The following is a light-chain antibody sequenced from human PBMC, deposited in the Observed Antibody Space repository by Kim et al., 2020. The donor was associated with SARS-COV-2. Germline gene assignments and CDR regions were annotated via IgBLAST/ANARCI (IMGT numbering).Light chain of an antibody. CDR3: QGWVSSSDHWV. CDR2: YDS. CDR1: NIGSKS. J-gene: IGLJ3*02. V-gene: IGLV3-21*04. Sequence: SYELTQPPSVSVAPGKTARITCGGNNIGSKSVHWYQQKPGQAPVLVIYYDSDRPSGIPERFSGSNSGNTATLTISRVEAGDEADYYCQGWVSSSDHWVFG.